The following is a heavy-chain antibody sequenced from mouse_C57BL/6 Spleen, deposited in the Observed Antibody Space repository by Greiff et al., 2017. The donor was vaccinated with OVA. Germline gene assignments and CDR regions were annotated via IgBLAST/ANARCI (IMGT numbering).Heavy chain of an antibody. J-gene: IGHJ3*01. CDR2: IDPSDSYT. CDR1: GYTFTSYW. CDR3: ASPYYYGSSYGFAY. Sequence: QVQLQQPGAELVKPGASVKLSCKASGYTFTSYWMQWVKQRPGQGLEWIGEIDPSDSYTNYTQNFKGKATLTVDTSSSTAYMQLSSLTSEDSAVYYCASPYYYGSSYGFAYWGQGTLVTVSA. V-gene: IGHV1-50*01. D-gene: IGHD1-1*01.